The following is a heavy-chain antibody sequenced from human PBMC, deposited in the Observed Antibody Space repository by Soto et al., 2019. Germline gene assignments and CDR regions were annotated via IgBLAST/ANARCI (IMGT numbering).Heavy chain of an antibody. CDR3: AKEQVVPWLEYYYYYGMDV. Sequence: GGSLILSCAASGLSFRSYAMSWVRHPPGKGLEWVSAISGSGGSTYYADSVKGRFTSSTDNAKNSLYLQMNSLRAEDTAVYYCAKEQVVPWLEYYYYYGMDVWGQGTTVTVS. CDR2: ISGSGGST. CDR1: GLSFRSYA. V-gene: IGHV3-23*01. D-gene: IGHD6-19*01. J-gene: IGHJ6*02.